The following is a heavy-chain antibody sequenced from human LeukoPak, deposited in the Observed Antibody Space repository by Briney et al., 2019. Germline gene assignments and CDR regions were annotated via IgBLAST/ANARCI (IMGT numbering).Heavy chain of an antibody. J-gene: IGHJ4*02. CDR3: ARDSIAAAGPYYFDY. V-gene: IGHV3-66*01. CDR2: IYSGGST. Sequence: GGSLRLSCAASGFTFSSYAMSWVRQAPGKGLEWVSVIYSGGSTYYADSVKGRFTISRDNSKNTLYLQMNSLRAEDTAVYYCARDSIAAAGPYYFDYWGQGTLVTVSS. CDR1: GFTFSSYA. D-gene: IGHD6-13*01.